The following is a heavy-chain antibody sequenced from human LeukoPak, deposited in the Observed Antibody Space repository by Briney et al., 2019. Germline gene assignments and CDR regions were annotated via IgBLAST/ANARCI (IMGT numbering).Heavy chain of an antibody. D-gene: IGHD3-22*01. V-gene: IGHV1-46*01. CDR3: AREPSSGYYLRYLPDY. CDR2: INPSGGST. J-gene: IGHJ4*02. Sequence: ASVKVSCKAPGYTFTSYYMHWVRQAPGQGLEWMGIINPSGGSTSYAQKFQGRVTMTKDTSTSTVYMELSSLRSEDTAVYYCAREPSSGYYLRYLPDYWGQGTLVTVSS. CDR1: GYTFTSYY.